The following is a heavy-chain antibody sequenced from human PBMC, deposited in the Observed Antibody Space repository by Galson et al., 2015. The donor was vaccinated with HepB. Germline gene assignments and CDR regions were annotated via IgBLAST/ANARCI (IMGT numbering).Heavy chain of an antibody. V-gene: IGHV3-7*03. CDR2: IKQDGSEK. CDR3: GSSSTARGGFDI. D-gene: IGHD5-18*01. CDR1: GFTFKSYW. Sequence: SLRLSCAASGFTFKSYWMSWVRQAPGKGLEWVANIKQDGSEKYYVDSVMGRFTISRDNAENSLYLQMNNLRAEDTAIYYCGSSSTARGGFDIWGQGTMVTVSS. J-gene: IGHJ3*02.